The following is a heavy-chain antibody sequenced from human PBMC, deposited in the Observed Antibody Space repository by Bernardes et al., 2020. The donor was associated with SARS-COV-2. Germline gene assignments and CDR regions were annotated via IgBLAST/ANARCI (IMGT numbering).Heavy chain of an antibody. CDR2: IKEDGSEK. CDR3: ARIDLWFGELSTGAFDI. J-gene: IGHJ3*02. Sequence: GGSLRLSCAASGFTFSNYWMSWVRQAPGKGLEWVANIKEDGSEKYYVDSVKGRFTISRDNAKNSLYLQMNSPRTEDTAVYYCARIDLWFGELSTGAFDIWGQGTMVTVSS. D-gene: IGHD3-10*01. CDR1: GFTFSNYW. V-gene: IGHV3-7*01.